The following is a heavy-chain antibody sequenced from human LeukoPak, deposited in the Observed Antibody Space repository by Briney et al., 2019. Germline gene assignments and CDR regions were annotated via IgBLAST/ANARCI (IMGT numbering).Heavy chain of an antibody. CDR3: ARAAAGISWFDP. CDR1: GGSISSGGYY. Sequence: KASETLSLTCTVSGGSISSGGYYWSWIRQPPGKGLEWIGYIYHSGSTYYNPSLKSRVTISVDRSKNQFSLKLSSVTAADTAVYYCARAAAGISWFDPWGQGTLVTVSS. J-gene: IGHJ5*02. D-gene: IGHD6-13*01. V-gene: IGHV4-30-2*01. CDR2: IYHSGST.